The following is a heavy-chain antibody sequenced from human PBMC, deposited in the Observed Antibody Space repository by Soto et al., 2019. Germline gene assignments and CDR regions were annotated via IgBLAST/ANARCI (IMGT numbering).Heavy chain of an antibody. CDR3: ARCGEVLDF. V-gene: IGHV4-59*02. J-gene: IGHJ3*01. CDR2: IYYSGRT. CDR1: GGYVSGYR. Sequence: QPLTCALRGGYVSGYRWCWIRQPPGKGLEWIGYIYYSGRTNYNPSLKSRVTISVDTSRSEFSLTRSSVTIVVTAVYGGARCGEVLDFWVRGTMVTVS. D-gene: IGHD3-10*01.